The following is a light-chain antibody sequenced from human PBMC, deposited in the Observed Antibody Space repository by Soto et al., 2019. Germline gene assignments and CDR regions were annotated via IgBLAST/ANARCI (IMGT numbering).Light chain of an antibody. CDR1: QSIRSY. V-gene: IGKV3-11*01. CDR3: QQRSDWPLT. Sequence: EIVLTQSPAILSLSPGERATLSCRASQSIRSYLAWYQQQPGQAPRLLIYDASDRATGIPDRFSGSGSGTDFTLTISSLEPEDFAVYYCQQRSDWPLTFGGGTKV. CDR2: DAS. J-gene: IGKJ4*01.